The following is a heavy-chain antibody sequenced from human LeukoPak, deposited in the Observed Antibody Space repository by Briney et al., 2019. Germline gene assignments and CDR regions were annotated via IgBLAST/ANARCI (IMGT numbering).Heavy chain of an antibody. Sequence: ASVKVSCKASGYTFTGYYMHWVRQAPGQGLEWMGWMNPNSGNTGYAQKFQGRVTMTRNTSISTAYIELSSLRSEDTAVYYCARRSRGEYYDFWSGYYTHYYYYMDVWGKGTTVTVSS. CDR1: GYTFTGYY. CDR2: MNPNSGNT. CDR3: ARRSRGEYYDFWSGYYTHYYYYMDV. V-gene: IGHV1-8*02. D-gene: IGHD3-3*01. J-gene: IGHJ6*03.